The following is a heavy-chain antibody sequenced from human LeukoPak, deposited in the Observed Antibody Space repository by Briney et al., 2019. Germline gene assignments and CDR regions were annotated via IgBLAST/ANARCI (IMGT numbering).Heavy chain of an antibody. V-gene: IGHV1-18*01. CDR2: ISAYNGNT. J-gene: IGHJ4*02. D-gene: IGHD3-9*01. CDR3: ASQRYDILTGYYYFDY. CDR1: SYTFTSYG. Sequence: ASVKVSCKASSYTFTSYGISWVRQAPGQGLEWMGWISAYNGNTNYAQKLQGRVTMTTDTSTSTAYMELRSLRSDDTAVYYCASQRYDILTGYYYFDYWGQGTLVTVSS.